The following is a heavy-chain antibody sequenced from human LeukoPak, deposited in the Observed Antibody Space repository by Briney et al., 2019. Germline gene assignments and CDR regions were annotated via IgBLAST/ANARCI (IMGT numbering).Heavy chain of an antibody. D-gene: IGHD3-22*01. J-gene: IGHJ4*02. CDR2: ISSDGTIT. CDR3: ARDYYDSRGYYSAAFDY. Sequence: GGSLRLSCAPSRFTFNNYWMQSVRQGPGKGLEWVSRISSDGTITTYAGSVKGRFTVSRDNAENTLYLQMNSLRVEATAVYYCARDYYDSRGYYSAAFDYWGQGTLVTVSS. CDR1: RFTFNNYW. V-gene: IGHV3-74*03.